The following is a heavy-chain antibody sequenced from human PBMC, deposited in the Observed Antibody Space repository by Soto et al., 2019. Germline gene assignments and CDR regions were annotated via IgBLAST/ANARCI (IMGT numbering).Heavy chain of an antibody. V-gene: IGHV1-69*01. J-gene: IGHJ6*02. CDR3: AVAMVREILIFESSGMHV. Sequence: QVHLVQSGAAVKKPGSSVKVSCKTSGGSFNNYAVSWVRQAPGQGLEWMGGIIPNFDTPNYAQKFQDRVPIIADESTSTVYMELRSLRSNDTAVYYCAVAMVREILIFESSGMHVWGQGTTVIVSS. CDR2: IIPNFDTP. D-gene: IGHD3-10*01. CDR1: GGSFNNYA.